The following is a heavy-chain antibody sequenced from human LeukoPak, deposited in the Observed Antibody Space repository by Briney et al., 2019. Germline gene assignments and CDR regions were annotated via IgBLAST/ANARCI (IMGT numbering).Heavy chain of an antibody. CDR1: GGSITSSSYY. CDR3: ARGHLGLSP. J-gene: IGHJ5*02. CDR2: FHNSRTT. D-gene: IGHD3-10*01. Sequence: SETLSLTCTVSGGSITSSSYYWGWIRQPPGQGLEWIGYFHNSRTTSYNPSLTGRVIISVDTAMDQISLKLNSVTAADTAVYYCARGHLGLSPWGQGTLVTVSS. V-gene: IGHV4-61*05.